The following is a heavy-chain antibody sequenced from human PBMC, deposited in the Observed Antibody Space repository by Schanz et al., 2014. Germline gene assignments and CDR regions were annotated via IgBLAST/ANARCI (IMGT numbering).Heavy chain of an antibody. CDR1: GFTFSSST. Sequence: QVQLVQSGAEVKKPGSSVKVSCTASGFTFSSSTLTWVRQAPGQGLEWMGRIIHILDKTNYAHKFQGRVTMTANKSTSTVYIEVSGLRSEDTAVYYCTNVERTRYYAMDVWGQGTTVTVSS. CDR3: TNVERTRYYAMDV. J-gene: IGHJ6*02. V-gene: IGHV1-69*02. CDR2: IIHILDKT. D-gene: IGHD3-9*01.